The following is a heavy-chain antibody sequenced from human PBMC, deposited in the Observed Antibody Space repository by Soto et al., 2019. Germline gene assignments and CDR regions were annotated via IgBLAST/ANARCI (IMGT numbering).Heavy chain of an antibody. Sequence: QVQLVESGGGVVQPGRSLRLSCAASGFTFSSYAMHWVRQAPGKGLEWVAVISYDGSNKYYADSVKGRLTISRDNSKNTLYLQMNSLRAEDTAVYYCASPVSSVRRWGQGTLVTVSS. V-gene: IGHV3-30-3*01. CDR1: GFTFSSYA. CDR3: ASPVSSVRR. J-gene: IGHJ4*02. CDR2: ISYDGSNK. D-gene: IGHD2-15*01.